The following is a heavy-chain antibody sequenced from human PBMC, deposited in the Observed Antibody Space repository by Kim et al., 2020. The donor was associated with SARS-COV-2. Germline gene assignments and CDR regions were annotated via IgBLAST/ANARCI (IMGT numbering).Heavy chain of an antibody. J-gene: IGHJ3*02. CDR2: ISYDGSNK. Sequence: GGSLRLTCAASGFTFSSYGMHWVRQAPGKGLEWVAVISYDGSNKYYADSVKGRFTISRDNSKNTLYLQMNSLRAEDTAVYYCAKGILTGTTGNAFDIWG. CDR3: AKGILTGTTGNAFDI. CDR1: GFTFSSYG. V-gene: IGHV3-30*18. D-gene: IGHD1-7*01.